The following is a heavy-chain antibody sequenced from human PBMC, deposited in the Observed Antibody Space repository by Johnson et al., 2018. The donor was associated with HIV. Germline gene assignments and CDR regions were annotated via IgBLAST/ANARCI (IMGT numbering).Heavy chain of an antibody. Sequence: VQLVESGGGLVQPGGSLRLSCAASGFTFSSYWMHWVRQAPGKGLVWVSRINSDGSSTSYADSVKGRFPISRDNAKNTVFLQMNTLRADDTAVYYCAKVARYGGSGWVDAFDIWGQGTMVTVS. CDR3: AKVARYGGSGWVDAFDI. V-gene: IGHV3-74*01. J-gene: IGHJ3*02. CDR2: INSDGSST. D-gene: IGHD6-19*01. CDR1: GFTFSSYW.